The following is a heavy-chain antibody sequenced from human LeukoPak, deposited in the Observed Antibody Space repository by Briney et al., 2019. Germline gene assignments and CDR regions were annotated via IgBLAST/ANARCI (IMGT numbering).Heavy chain of an antibody. J-gene: IGHJ3*01. D-gene: IGHD3-10*01. Sequence: ASVTVSCKASGYTFSTYGISWVRQAPGQGLEGMGWISAYKGNTYYAQKLQGRVTMTTDTSTSTAYMELRSLRSDDTAIYYCARDLYYYGSGSYYDVFDVWGQGTMVTVSS. CDR3: ARDLYYYGSGSYYDVFDV. V-gene: IGHV1-18*01. CDR1: GYTFSTYG. CDR2: ISAYKGNT.